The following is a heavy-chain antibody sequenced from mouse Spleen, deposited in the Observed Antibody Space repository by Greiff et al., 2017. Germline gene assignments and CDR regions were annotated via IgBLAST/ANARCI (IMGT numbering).Heavy chain of an antibody. V-gene: IGHV1-63*01. CDR1: GYAFTNYW. D-gene: IGHD1-1*01. J-gene: IGHJ4*01. CDR3: ARWSLLRYRDY. Sequence: QVQLQQSGAELVRPGTSVKISCKASGYAFTNYWLGWVKQRPGHGLEWIGDIYPGSGNTYYNEKFKGKATLTADKSSSTAYMQLSSLTSEDSAVYFCARWSLLRYRDYWGQGTSVTVSS. CDR2: IYPGSGNT.